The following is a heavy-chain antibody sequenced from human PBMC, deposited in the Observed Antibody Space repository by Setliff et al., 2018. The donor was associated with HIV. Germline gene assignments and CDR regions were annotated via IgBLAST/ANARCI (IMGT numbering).Heavy chain of an antibody. D-gene: IGHD4-4*01. CDR2: INPNSGGT. V-gene: IGHV1-2*06. J-gene: IGHJ3*02. Sequence: ASVKVSCKASGYTFTGYYMHWVRQAPGQGLEWMGRINPNSGGTNYAQKFQGRVTMTEDTSTDTAYMELSSLSFEDTAVYYCARAPFPRLQGTVSDIWGPGTMVTVSS. CDR1: GYTFTGYY. CDR3: ARAPFPRLQGTVSDI.